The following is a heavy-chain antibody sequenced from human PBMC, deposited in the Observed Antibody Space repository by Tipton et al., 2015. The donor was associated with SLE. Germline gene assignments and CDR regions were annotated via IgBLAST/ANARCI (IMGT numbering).Heavy chain of an antibody. CDR1: GGTFSSYA. Sequence: QVVQSGAEVKKPGSSVKVSCKASGGTFSSYAISWVRQAPGQGLEWMGGIIPIFGTANYAQKFQGRVTITTDESTSTAYMELSSLRSEDTAVYYCAISWRILAKYAFDIWGQGTMVTVSS. J-gene: IGHJ3*02. D-gene: IGHD4/OR15-4a*01. CDR3: AISWRILAKYAFDI. V-gene: IGHV1-69*01. CDR2: IIPIFGTA.